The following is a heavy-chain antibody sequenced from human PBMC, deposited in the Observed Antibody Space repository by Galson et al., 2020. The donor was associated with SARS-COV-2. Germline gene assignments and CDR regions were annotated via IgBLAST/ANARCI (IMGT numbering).Heavy chain of an antibody. D-gene: IGHD6-19*01. V-gene: IGHV3-21*01. J-gene: IGHJ4*02. CDR3: ARPYSSGWYQLITVFGY. CDR2: ISSSSSYI. CDR1: GFNFSSYS. Sequence: GGSLRLSCAASGFNFSSYSMNWVRQAPGKGLEWVSSISSSSSYIYYADSVKGRFTISRDNAKNSLYLQMNSLRAEDTAVYYCARPYSSGWYQLITVFGYWGQGTLVTVSS.